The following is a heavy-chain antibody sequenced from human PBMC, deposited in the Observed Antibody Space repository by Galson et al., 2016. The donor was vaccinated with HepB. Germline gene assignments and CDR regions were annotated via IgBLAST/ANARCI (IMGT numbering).Heavy chain of an antibody. D-gene: IGHD2-2*01. V-gene: IGHV5-10-1*01. CDR2: IDPSDSCT. J-gene: IGHJ6*02. Sequence: QSGAEVKQPGESLRISCKGSGYNFTSYWINWVRQLPGKGLEWMGRIDPSDSCTNYSPSFQGHVTISADKSISTAYLQWSSLKAPDTAIYYCARHFIQEYYYYYYGMDVWGQGTTVTVSS. CDR3: ARHFIQEYYYYYYGMDV. CDR1: GYNFTSYW.